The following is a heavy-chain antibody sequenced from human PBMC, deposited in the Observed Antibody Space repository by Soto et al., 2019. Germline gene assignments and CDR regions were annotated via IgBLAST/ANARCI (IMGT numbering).Heavy chain of an antibody. CDR3: AKGREQQWVRIDLDV. CDR2: ISYDGSNE. Sequence: QVQLVESGGGVVQTGRSLRLSCAASGFTLNTYGMHWVRQAPGKGLEWVAVISYDGSNEYYADSVKGRFTISRDNSKNTLYLQMDSLRAEDTAVYYCAKGREQQWVRIDLDVWGQGTTVTVSS. J-gene: IGHJ6*02. D-gene: IGHD6-13*01. CDR1: GFTLNTYG. V-gene: IGHV3-30*18.